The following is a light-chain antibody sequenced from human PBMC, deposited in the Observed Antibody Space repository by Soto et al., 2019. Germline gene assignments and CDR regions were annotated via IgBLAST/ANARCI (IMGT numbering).Light chain of an antibody. CDR2: GAS. CDR1: QSVSSRF. Sequence: EIVLTQSPGTLSLSPGERATLSCRASQSVSSRFLTWYQQKPGQAPKVLIYGASSRATGIPDRFSGSGSGTDFTLTISRLEPEDFAVYYCQQYGSSVTFGQGTRLEIK. J-gene: IGKJ5*01. CDR3: QQYGSSVT. V-gene: IGKV3-20*01.